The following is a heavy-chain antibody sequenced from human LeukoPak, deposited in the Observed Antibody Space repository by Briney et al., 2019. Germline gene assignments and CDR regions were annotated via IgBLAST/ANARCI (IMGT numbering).Heavy chain of an antibody. CDR2: GGAYNANT. Sequence: ASVKVSFKGAGYSFTIYGISWGRQGHGQGKGWEGWGGAYNANTNYPHKLQRRVTMTTDTSTSTAYMELRSLRSDDTAVYYCARDRPVVASRYYYYYGMDVWGQGTTVTVSS. V-gene: IGHV1-18*01. CDR1: GYSFTIYG. CDR3: ARDRPVVASRYYYYYGMDV. J-gene: IGHJ6*02. D-gene: IGHD2-2*01.